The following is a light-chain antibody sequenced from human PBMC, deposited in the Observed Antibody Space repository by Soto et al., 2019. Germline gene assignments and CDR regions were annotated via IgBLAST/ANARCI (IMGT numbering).Light chain of an antibody. CDR3: QQSYSTPLT. CDR1: QGIWNY. CDR2: AAS. J-gene: IGKJ4*01. Sequence: DIQMTQSPSSLSASVGDRVTITCRASQGIWNYLGWYQQKPVKAPKRLIYAASSLQGGVPSRFSGSGSGTEFTLTISSLQPEDFATYYCQQSYSTPLTFGGGTKVDIK. V-gene: IGKV1-39*01.